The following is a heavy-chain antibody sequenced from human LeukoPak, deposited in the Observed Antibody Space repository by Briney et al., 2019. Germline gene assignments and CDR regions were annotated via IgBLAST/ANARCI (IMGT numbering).Heavy chain of an antibody. Sequence: SETLSLTCTVYGGSFSGYNWNWIRQPPGKGLEWIGEINHSGATKYNPSLKSRLTIAVDTSKNQFSLKLKSVSAADTAVYYCARGSPKHDSWGQGTLVTVSS. CDR2: INHSGAT. CDR1: GGSFSGYN. CDR3: ARGSPKHDS. J-gene: IGHJ5*01. V-gene: IGHV4-34*01.